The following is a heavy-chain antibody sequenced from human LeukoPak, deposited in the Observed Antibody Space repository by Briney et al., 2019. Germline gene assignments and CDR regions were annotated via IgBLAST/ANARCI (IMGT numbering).Heavy chain of an antibody. D-gene: IGHD4-17*01. V-gene: IGHV1-69*13. J-gene: IGHJ4*02. CDR1: GGTFSSYA. CDR2: IIPIFGTA. CDR3: ARGRYGDYVWVY. Sequence: SAKVSCKASGGTFSSYAISWVRQAPGQGLEWMGGIIPIFGTANYAQKFQGIVTITADESTSTAYMELSSLRSEDTAVYYCARGRYGDYVWVYWGQGTLVTVSS.